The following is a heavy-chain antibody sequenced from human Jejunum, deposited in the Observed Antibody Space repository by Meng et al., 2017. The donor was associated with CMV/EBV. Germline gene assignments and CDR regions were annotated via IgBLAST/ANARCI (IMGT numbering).Heavy chain of an antibody. CDR1: GGYINSGDYY. V-gene: IGHV4-31*03. D-gene: IGHD3-16*01. Sequence: CTVSGGYINSGDYYWSWIRQHPGKGLEWIGYIYRSGTTSHNPSLKSRVAISVDTSKNQFSLNLNSVTAADTAVYFCARGSGGVTGFDYWGQGSLVTVSS. CDR2: IYRSGTT. CDR3: ARGSGGVTGFDY. J-gene: IGHJ4*02.